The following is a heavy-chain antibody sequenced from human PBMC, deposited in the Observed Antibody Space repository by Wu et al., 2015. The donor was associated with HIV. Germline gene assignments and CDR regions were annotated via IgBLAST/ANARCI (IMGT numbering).Heavy chain of an antibody. J-gene: IGHJ4*02. D-gene: IGHD4-23*01. CDR2: IIPIFGTA. Sequence: QVQLVQSGAEVKKPGSSVKVSCKASGGTFSSYAISWVRQAPGQGLEWMGGIIPIFGTANYAQKFQGRVTITTDESTSTAYMELSSLRSEDTAVYYCARVSIHDYGGNWGAYYFDYWGQGTLVTVSS. V-gene: IGHV1-69*05. CDR1: GGTFSSYA. CDR3: ARVSIHDYGGNWGAYYFDY.